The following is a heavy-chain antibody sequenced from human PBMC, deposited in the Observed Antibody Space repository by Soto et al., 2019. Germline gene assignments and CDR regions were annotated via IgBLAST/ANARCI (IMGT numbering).Heavy chain of an antibody. CDR2: INHSGST. V-gene: IGHV4-34*01. Sequence: SQTLSLTCAVYGGSFSGYYWSWIRQPPGKGLEWIGEINHSGSTNYNPSLKSRVTISVDTSKNQFSLKLSSVTAADTAVYYCARGVGAAAGNYYGMDVWGQGTTVTVSS. D-gene: IGHD6-13*01. CDR3: ARGVGAAAGNYYGMDV. CDR1: GGSFSGYY. J-gene: IGHJ6*02.